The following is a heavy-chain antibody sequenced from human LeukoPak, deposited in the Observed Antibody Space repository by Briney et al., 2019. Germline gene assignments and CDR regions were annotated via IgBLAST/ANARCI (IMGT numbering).Heavy chain of an antibody. D-gene: IGHD1-1*01. CDR3: ARTVWTYDSARPLWFDP. J-gene: IGHJ5*02. CDR2: IYTNGST. Sequence: SETLSLTCTVSGGSISSYHWSWIRQVPGKGLQWIGSIYTNGSTNYNPSLKRRVTISIDSSKNQFSLKLTSVTAADTAVYYCARTVWTYDSARPLWFDPWGQGTLVTVSS. CDR1: GGSISSYH. V-gene: IGHV4-4*09.